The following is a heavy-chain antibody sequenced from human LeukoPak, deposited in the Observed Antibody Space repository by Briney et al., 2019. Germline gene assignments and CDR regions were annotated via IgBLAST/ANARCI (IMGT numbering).Heavy chain of an antibody. CDR2: IIPIFGTA. CDR1: GGTFSSYA. CDR3: ARDIGDEADY. V-gene: IGHV1-69*05. J-gene: IGHJ4*02. D-gene: IGHD4-17*01. Sequence: ASVKVSCKASGGTFSSYAISWVRQAPGQGLEWMGGIIPIFGTANYAQKLQGRLTMTTDTSTSTAYMELRSLRSDDTAVYYCARDIGDEADYWGQGTLVTVSS.